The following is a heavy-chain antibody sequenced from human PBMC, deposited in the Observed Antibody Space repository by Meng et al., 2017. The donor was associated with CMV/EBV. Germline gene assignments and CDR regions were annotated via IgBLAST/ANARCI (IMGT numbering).Heavy chain of an antibody. Sequence: GGSLKISCAASGFTFSSYSMNWVRQAPGKGLEWVSSISSSSSYIYYADSVKGRFTTSRDNAKNSLYLQMNSLRAEDTAVYYCARDGRQQLDFDYWGQGTLVTVSS. CDR2: ISSSSSYI. D-gene: IGHD6-13*01. CDR1: GFTFSSYS. CDR3: ARDGRQQLDFDY. V-gene: IGHV3-21*01. J-gene: IGHJ4*02.